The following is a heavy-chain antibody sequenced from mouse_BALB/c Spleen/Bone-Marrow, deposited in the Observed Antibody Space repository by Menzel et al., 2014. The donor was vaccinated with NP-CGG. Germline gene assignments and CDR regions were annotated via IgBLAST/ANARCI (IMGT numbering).Heavy chain of an antibody. CDR2: INPSTGYT. D-gene: IGHD1-1*01. CDR3: ARGTVVAYYYAMDY. CDR1: GYTFTSYW. J-gene: IGHJ4*01. V-gene: IGHV1-7*01. Sequence: ESGAELAKPGASVKMSCKASGYTFTSYWMHWVKQRPGQGLEWIGYINPSTGYTEYNQKFKDKATLTADKSSSTAYMQLSSLTSEDSAVYYCARGTVVAYYYAMDYWGQGTSVTVSS.